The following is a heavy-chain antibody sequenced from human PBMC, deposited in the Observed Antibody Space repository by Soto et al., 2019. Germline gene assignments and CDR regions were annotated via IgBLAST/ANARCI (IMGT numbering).Heavy chain of an antibody. D-gene: IGHD4-17*01. CDR2: IYYSGST. CDR1: GGSISSSRYY. CDR3: ARHEDYGDYFDY. Sequence: SETLSLTCTVSGGSISSSRYYWGWIRQPPGKGLEWIGSIYYSGSTYYNPSLKSRVTISVDTSKNQFSLKLSSVTAADTAVYYCARHEDYGDYFDYWGQGTLVTVSS. J-gene: IGHJ4*02. V-gene: IGHV4-39*01.